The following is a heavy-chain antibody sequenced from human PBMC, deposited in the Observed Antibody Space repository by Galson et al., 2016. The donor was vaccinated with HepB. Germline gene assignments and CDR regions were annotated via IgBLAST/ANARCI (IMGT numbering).Heavy chain of an antibody. CDR2: IFYSGSA. J-gene: IGHJ2*01. CDR3: ARRGVVVVTTKKAFDL. CDR1: GGSISSSSYY. Sequence: SETLSLTCTVSGGSISSSSYYWGWIRQPPGKGLEWIGSIFYSGSAYYNPSLKSRVTISVDTSKNQFSLKLSSVTAADTAVYYCARRGVVVVTTKKAFDLWGRGTLVTVSS. V-gene: IGHV4-39*01. D-gene: IGHD2-21*02.